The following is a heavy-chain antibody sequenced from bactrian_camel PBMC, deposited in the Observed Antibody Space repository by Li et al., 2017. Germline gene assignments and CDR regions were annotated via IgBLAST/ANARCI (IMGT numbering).Heavy chain of an antibody. Sequence: HVQLVESGGGSVQAGGSLRLSCAASGFTYSRNCMGWFRQAPGKEREAVATIDTSIYTAGGSTYYADSVKGRFTISQDVPKNLVYLQMNDLKPEDTAVYYCAAEGPSWDSDSCVNSEIGYWGQGTQVTV. CDR2: IDTSIYTAGGST. CDR1: GFTYSRNC. V-gene: IGHV3S1*01. J-gene: IGHJ6*01. CDR3: AAEGPSWDSDSCVNSEIGY.